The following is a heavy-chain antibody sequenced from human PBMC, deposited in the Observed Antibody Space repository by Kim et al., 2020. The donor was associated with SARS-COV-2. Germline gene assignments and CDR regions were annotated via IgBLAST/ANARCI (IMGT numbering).Heavy chain of an antibody. Sequence: SVKVSCKASGDTYSNYAITWVRQAPGQGLEWMGDIMPIFGTSNNAQKFQDRIVFTADGSTNKAYMELSSLRYEDTAVYYCANPTGNVDVWGQGTALTVSS. CDR3: ANPTGNVDV. J-gene: IGHJ6*02. D-gene: IGHD2-8*01. CDR1: GDTYSNYA. V-gene: IGHV1-69*13. CDR2: IMPIFGTS.